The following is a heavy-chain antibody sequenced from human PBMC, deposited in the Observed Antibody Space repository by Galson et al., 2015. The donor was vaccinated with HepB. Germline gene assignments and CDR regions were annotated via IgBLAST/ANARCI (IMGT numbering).Heavy chain of an antibody. CDR2: INDSGIT. V-gene: IGHV4-34*01. Sequence: TLSLTCAVYGGSFSDYYWSWIRQSPGKGLEWIGEINDSGITNYNPSLKSRLTISLDTSKNQFSLNLRSVTAEDTAVYYCARHKVNTAAREYWGQGTLVTVSS. CDR1: GGSFSDYY. CDR3: ARHKVNTAAREY. D-gene: IGHD5-18*01. J-gene: IGHJ4*02.